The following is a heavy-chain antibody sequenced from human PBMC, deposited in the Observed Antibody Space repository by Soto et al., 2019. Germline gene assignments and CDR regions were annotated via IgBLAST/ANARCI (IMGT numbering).Heavy chain of an antibody. Sequence: SETLYLTCTVPGGSITSSSYYWGLIRQPPGQGLEWIGIIYYSGSTYYNPSLTSRVIISIDTSRNQLSLRLRPATAADTAVYYWARETGASGLPFDFWGQGALVTVAS. CDR2: IYYSGST. J-gene: IGHJ4*02. CDR3: ARETGASGLPFDF. D-gene: IGHD1-26*01. CDR1: GGSITSSSYY. V-gene: IGHV4-39*07.